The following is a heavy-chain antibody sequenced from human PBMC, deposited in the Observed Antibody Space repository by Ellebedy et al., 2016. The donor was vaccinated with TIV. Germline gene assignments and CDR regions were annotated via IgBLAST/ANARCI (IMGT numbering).Heavy chain of an antibody. CDR1: GFTFSSYS. J-gene: IGHJ4*02. CDR3: ARVGDDYGEDY. V-gene: IGHV3-23*01. D-gene: IGHD4-17*01. Sequence: GESLKISCAASGFTFSSYSMNWVRQAPGKRLEWVSAISGSGGSTYYADSVKGRFTISRDNAKNTLYLQMNSLRAEDTAVYYCARVGDDYGEDYWGQGTLVTVSS. CDR2: ISGSGGST.